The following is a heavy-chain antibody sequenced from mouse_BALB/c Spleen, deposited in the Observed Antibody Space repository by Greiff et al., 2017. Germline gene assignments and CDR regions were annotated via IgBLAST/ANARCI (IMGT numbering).Heavy chain of an antibody. D-gene: IGHD1-1*01. V-gene: IGHV3-2*02. CDR3: ASSSYAMDY. CDR2: ISYSGST. CDR1: GYSITSDYA. J-gene: IGHJ4*01. Sequence: EVQLRQSGPGLVKPSQSLSLTCTVTGYSITSDYAWNWIRQFPGNNLEWMGYISYSGSTSYNPSLKSRISITRDTSKNQFFLQLNSVTTEDTATYYSASSSYAMDYWGQGTSVTVSS.